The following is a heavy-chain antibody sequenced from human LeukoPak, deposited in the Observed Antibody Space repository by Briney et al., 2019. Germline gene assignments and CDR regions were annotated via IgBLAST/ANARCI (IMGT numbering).Heavy chain of an antibody. J-gene: IGHJ5*01. CDR2: ISWNSGSI. CDR3: AKEIGS. V-gene: IGHV3-9*01. Sequence: GGSLRLSCAASGFTFDDYAMHWVRQAPGKGLEWVSGISWNSGSIGYADSVKGRFTISRDNAKNSLYLQMNSLRAEDTALYHCAKEIGSCGQGTLVTVSS. CDR1: GFTFDDYA.